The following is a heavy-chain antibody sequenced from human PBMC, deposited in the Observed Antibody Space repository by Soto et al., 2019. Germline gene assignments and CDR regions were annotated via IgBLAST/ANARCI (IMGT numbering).Heavy chain of an antibody. CDR3: ARDNDRLQLGGNYYYILDV. CDR1: GGTFSSSA. CDR2: IIPLFRTP. J-gene: IGHJ6*02. V-gene: IGHV1-69*12. Sequence: VLLVQSGAEMKEPGSSVKVSCKTSGGTFSSSAISWLRQAPGQGLEWMGGIIPLFRTPDYAQKFQGRVTIAADESTSTAYMELSSLSSEDTAVYYCARDNDRLQLGGNYYYILDVWGQGTTITVSS. D-gene: IGHD1-1*01.